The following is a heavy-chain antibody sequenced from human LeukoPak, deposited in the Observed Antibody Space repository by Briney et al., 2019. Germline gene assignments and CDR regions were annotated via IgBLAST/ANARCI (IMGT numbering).Heavy chain of an antibody. Sequence: SETLSLTCAVYGGSFSGYCWSWIRQPPGKGLEWIGEINHSGSTNYNPSLKSRVTISVDTSKNQFSLKLSSVTAADTAVYYCESLGITGSDAFDIWGQGTMVTVSS. J-gene: IGHJ3*02. CDR3: ESLGITGSDAFDI. CDR1: GGSFSGYC. D-gene: IGHD1-20*01. CDR2: INHSGST. V-gene: IGHV4-34*01.